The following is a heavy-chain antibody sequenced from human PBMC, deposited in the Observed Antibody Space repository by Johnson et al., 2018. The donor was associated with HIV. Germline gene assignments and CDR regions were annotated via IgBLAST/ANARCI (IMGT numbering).Heavy chain of an antibody. CDR2: IYSGGST. D-gene: IGHD4-17*01. J-gene: IGHJ3*02. Sequence: VQLVESGGNLVQPGGSLRLSCAASGFTVSSNYMTWVRQAPGKGLEWVSVIYSGGSTYYADSVKGRFIISRDNSKNTLLLQMNSLRVDDTAMYFCARDRFGDSDAFDIWGQGTMVTVSS. CDR1: GFTVSSNY. V-gene: IGHV3-66*01. CDR3: ARDRFGDSDAFDI.